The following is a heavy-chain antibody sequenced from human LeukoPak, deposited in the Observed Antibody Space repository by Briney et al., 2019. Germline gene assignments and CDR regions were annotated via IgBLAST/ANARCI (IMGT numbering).Heavy chain of an antibody. D-gene: IGHD3-3*01. V-gene: IGHV4-39*01. CDR2: IYYSGST. CDR3: ARLEAY. J-gene: IGHJ4*02. CDR1: GGSISSFY. Sequence: SETLSLTCTVSGGSISSFYWSWIRQPPGKGLEWIGSIYYSGSTYYNPYLKSRVTISVDTSKNQFSLKLSSVTAADTAVYYCARLEAYWGQGTLVTVSS.